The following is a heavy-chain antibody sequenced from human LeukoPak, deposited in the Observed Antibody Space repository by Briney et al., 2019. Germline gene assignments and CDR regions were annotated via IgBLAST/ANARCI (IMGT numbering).Heavy chain of an antibody. J-gene: IGHJ3*02. CDR1: GFTFSSYA. V-gene: IGHV3-23*01. Sequence: GGSLRLSCAASGFTFSSYAMSWVRQAPGKGLEWVSAISGSGGSTYYADSVKGRYTISRDNSKNTLYLQMNSLRAEDTAVYYCAKSGDMITFGGVIVPDAFDIWGQGTMVTVSS. D-gene: IGHD3-16*02. CDR2: ISGSGGST. CDR3: AKSGDMITFGGVIVPDAFDI.